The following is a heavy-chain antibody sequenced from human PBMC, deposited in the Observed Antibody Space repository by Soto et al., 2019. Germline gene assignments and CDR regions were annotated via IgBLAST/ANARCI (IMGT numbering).Heavy chain of an antibody. J-gene: IGHJ4*02. Sequence: ASVKVSCKAAGYTFTSYGLNWVRRAPGQGLEWMGRIASHDGSTVSAQSFQGRLTLTRDTFTSTAYLELGALTSDDTGLYFCWRNDGDDSTNFWGQGTLVTVSS. CDR3: WRNDGDDSTNF. V-gene: IGHV1-18*04. D-gene: IGHD3-22*01. CDR1: GYTFTSYG. CDR2: IASHDGST.